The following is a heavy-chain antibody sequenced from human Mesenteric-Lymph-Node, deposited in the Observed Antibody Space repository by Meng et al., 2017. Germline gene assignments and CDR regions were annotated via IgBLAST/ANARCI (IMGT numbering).Heavy chain of an antibody. Sequence: HPQLSGPGLVHPSHPLSLTCAISGDIVPSNSAAWHWIRQSPSRGLEWLRRTYYRSKWYHEYAVSVKSRITISPDTPKNQFSLQLNSMTPEDTAVYYCARGINGGCGDWGQGTLVTVSS. V-gene: IGHV6-1*01. D-gene: IGHD4-23*01. CDR2: TYYRSKWYH. J-gene: IGHJ4*02. CDR1: GDIVPSNSAA. CDR3: ARGINGGCGD.